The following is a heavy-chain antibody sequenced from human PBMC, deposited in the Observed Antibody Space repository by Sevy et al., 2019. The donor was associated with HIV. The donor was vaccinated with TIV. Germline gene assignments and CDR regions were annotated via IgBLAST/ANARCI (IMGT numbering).Heavy chain of an antibody. D-gene: IGHD6-19*01. CDR1: GFTFSSYS. Sequence: GGSLRLSCAASGFTFSSYSMNWVRQAPGKGLEWVSYISSSSSTIYYADTVKGRFTISRDNAKNSLYRQMNSLRAEDTAVYYCARDRRAVAAYWGQGTLVTVSS. CDR3: ARDRRAVAAY. V-gene: IGHV3-48*01. J-gene: IGHJ4*02. CDR2: ISSSSSTI.